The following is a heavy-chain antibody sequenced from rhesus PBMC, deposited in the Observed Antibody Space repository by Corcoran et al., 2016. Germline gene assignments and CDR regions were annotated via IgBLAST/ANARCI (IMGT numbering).Heavy chain of an antibody. CDR2: VTPEEGDA. CDR1: GYTFTDYY. J-gene: IGHJ4*01. D-gene: IGHD5-12*01. V-gene: IGHV1-111*01. CDR3: ATLPDTATVDY. Sequence: EVQLVQSGAEVKKPGASVKISCKASGYTFTDYYLHWVRQAPGKGLGWMDRVTPEEGDADNTQKFQDRVTITRDTSTDTANMELSSLRSEDTAVYYCATLPDTATVDYWGQGVLVTVSS.